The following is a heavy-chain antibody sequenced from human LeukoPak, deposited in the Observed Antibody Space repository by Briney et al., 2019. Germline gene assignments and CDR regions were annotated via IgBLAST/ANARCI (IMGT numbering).Heavy chain of an antibody. J-gene: IGHJ4*02. CDR3: AKADDKDWNAIY. V-gene: IGHV3-23*01. Sequence: PGGSLRLSCAASGFTFSDYYMSWIRQAPGKGLEWVSAISGSGGSTYYADSVKGRFTISRDNSQNTLYLQMNSLRAEDTAVYYCAKADDKDWNAIYWGQGTLVTVSS. CDR2: ISGSGGST. CDR1: GFTFSDYY. D-gene: IGHD1-1*01.